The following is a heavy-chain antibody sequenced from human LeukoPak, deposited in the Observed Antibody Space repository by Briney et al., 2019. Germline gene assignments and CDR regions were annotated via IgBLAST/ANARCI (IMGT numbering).Heavy chain of an antibody. CDR3: ARDPLGYYDSSGYQSFDY. V-gene: IGHV1-18*01. CDR1: GYTFTSYG. D-gene: IGHD3-22*01. J-gene: IGHJ4*02. Sequence: ASVKVSCKASGYTFTSYGISWVRQAPGQGLEWMGWISAYNGNTNYAQKLQGRVTMTTDTSTSTAYMELRSLRSDDTAVYYCARDPLGYYDSSGYQSFDYWGQGTLVTVSS. CDR2: ISAYNGNT.